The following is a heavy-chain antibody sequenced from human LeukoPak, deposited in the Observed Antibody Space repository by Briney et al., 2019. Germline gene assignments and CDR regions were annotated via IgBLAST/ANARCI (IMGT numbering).Heavy chain of an antibody. D-gene: IGHD1-26*01. Sequence: GGSLRLSCTASGCTFSSYSMNWGRQRPGKGLGWGSYISSSSSTIYYADSLKGRLTISRDNAKNSLYLQMNSLRAEDTAVYYCARSWGDIVGATTGWFDPCGQGTLVTVSS. V-gene: IGHV3-48*04. J-gene: IGHJ5*02. CDR3: ARSWGDIVGATTGWFDP. CDR2: ISSSSSTI. CDR1: GCTFSSYS.